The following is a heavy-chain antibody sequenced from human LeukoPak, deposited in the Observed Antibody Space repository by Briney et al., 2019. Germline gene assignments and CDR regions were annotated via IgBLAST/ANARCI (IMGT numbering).Heavy chain of an antibody. CDR1: GFTFSSYA. J-gene: IGHJ4*02. D-gene: IGHD1-26*01. Sequence: GGPLRLSCSASGFTFSSYAGHWVRQASGKGQEYIASITNNGGTTYYTDSVKGRCTISRDNSKDTLYLQMSSLRAEDTAMYYCVRSHDIVGATYFDCWGQGTLVTVSS. CDR2: ITNNGGTT. V-gene: IGHV3-64D*09. CDR3: VRSHDIVGATYFDC.